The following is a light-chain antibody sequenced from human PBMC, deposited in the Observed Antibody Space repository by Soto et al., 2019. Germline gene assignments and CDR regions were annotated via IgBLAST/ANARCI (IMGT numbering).Light chain of an antibody. V-gene: IGKV3-20*01. J-gene: IGKJ1*01. Sequence: EIVLTQSPGTLSTSPGERATLSCRASQSISSNYLAWYQQKPGQAPRLLIYGASSKATGIPDRFSGSGSGTDFTLTISGLQADDFAVYYCQQYGSSPRTFGQGTKVEVK. CDR3: QQYGSSPRT. CDR1: QSISSNY. CDR2: GAS.